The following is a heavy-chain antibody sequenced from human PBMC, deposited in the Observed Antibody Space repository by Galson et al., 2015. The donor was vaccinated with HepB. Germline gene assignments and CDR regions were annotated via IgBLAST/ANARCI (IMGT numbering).Heavy chain of an antibody. V-gene: IGHV3-30-3*01. J-gene: IGHJ4*02. Sequence: SLRLSCAASGFTFSSYAMHWVRQAPGKGLEWVAVISYDGSNKYYADSVKGRFTISRDNSKNTLYLQMNSLRAEDTAVYYCARGEEWDQHWGYYFDYWGQGTLVTVSS. CDR2: ISYDGSNK. CDR1: GFTFSSYA. CDR3: ARGEEWDQHWGYYFDY. D-gene: IGHD1-26*01.